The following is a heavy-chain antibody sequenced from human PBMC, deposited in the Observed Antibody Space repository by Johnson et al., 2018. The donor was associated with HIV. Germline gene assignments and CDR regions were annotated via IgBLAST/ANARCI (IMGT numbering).Heavy chain of an antibody. Sequence: EVQLLESGGGLVQPGGSLRLSCAASGFTFSSYAMHWVRQAPGKGLEWVSSISGSGSSTYYADSVKGRFTISRDNSKNTLYLQMDSRRAEDTAVYYCAKGVRLWSPSDAFDIWGQVTMVTVAS. V-gene: IGHV3-23*01. CDR2: ISGSGSST. J-gene: IGHJ3*02. CDR1: GFTFSSYA. D-gene: IGHD2-21*01. CDR3: AKGVRLWSPSDAFDI.